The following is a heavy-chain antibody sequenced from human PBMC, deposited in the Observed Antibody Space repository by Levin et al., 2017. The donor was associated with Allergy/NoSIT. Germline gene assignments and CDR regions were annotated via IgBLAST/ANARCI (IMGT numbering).Heavy chain of an antibody. CDR3: AKDPDYFDSSGLIDY. D-gene: IGHD3-22*01. Sequence: GGSLRLSCAASGFTFSSYAMSWVRQAPGKGLEWVSAISGSGGSTYYADSVKGRFTISRDNSKNTLYLQMNSLRAEDTAVYYCAKDPDYFDSSGLIDYWGQGTLVTVSS. J-gene: IGHJ4*02. CDR1: GFTFSSYA. CDR2: ISGSGGST. V-gene: IGHV3-23*01.